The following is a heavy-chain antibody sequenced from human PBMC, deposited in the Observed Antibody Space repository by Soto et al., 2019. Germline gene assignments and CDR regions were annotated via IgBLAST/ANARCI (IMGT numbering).Heavy chain of an antibody. Sequence: HGESLKISCKGSGYSFSRYWIGWVRQMPGKGLELMGIIYPVDSDTRYSPSFRGQVTILVDKSISTAYLQWSSLKASDTAMYYCARPYDYNHSGWPMDYWGQGTLVTVSS. J-gene: IGHJ4*02. D-gene: IGHD3-22*01. CDR2: IYPVDSDT. V-gene: IGHV5-51*01. CDR1: GYSFSRYW. CDR3: ARPYDYNHSGWPMDY.